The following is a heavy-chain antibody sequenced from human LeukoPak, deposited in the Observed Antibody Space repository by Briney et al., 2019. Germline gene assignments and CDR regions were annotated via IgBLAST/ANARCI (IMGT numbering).Heavy chain of an antibody. CDR3: AKEYRIWFGELLYLHFDY. CDR2: ISGSGGST. Sequence: GGSLRLSCAASGFTFSSYAMSWVHQAPGKGLEWVSAISGSGGSTYYADSVKGRFTISRDNSKNTLYLQMNSLRAEDTAVYYCAKEYRIWFGELLYLHFDYWGQGTLVTVSS. V-gene: IGHV3-23*01. D-gene: IGHD3-10*01. CDR1: GFTFSSYA. J-gene: IGHJ4*02.